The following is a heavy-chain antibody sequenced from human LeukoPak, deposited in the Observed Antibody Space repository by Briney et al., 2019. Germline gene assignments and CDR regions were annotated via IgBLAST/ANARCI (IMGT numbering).Heavy chain of an antibody. CDR1: GGSISSYY. Sequence: PSETLSLTCTVSGGSISSYYWSWIRQPPGKGLEWIGYIYYSGSTNYNPSPKSRVTISVDTSKNQFSLKLSSVTAADTAVYYCARELWFGESVFDYWGQGTLVTVSS. V-gene: IGHV4-59*01. D-gene: IGHD3-10*01. CDR2: IYYSGST. CDR3: ARELWFGESVFDY. J-gene: IGHJ4*02.